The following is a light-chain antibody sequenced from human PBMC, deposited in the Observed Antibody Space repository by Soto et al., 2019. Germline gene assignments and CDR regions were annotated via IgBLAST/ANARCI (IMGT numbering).Light chain of an antibody. CDR3: QQYDNVPLT. CDR2: EAS. J-gene: IGKJ4*01. V-gene: IGKV1-33*01. Sequence: DIQMTQSPSSLSASVGDRVTITCQASQDITNDLNWYQQKPGKAPKVLIYEASNLETGVPSRFSGNGSGTDFTFTISSLQPEDIATYFCQQYDNVPLTFGGGTKVEIK. CDR1: QDITND.